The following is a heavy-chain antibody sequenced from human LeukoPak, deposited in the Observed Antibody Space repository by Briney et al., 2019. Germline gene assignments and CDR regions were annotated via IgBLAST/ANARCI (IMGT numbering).Heavy chain of an antibody. CDR2: ISSSSSYI. Sequence: GGSLRLSCAASGFTFSSYSMNWVRQAPGKGLEWVSSISSSSSYIYYADSVKGRFTISRDNAKNSLFLQMNSLRAEDTAVYYCARVRGATTLDYWGQGTLVTVSS. D-gene: IGHD5-12*01. V-gene: IGHV3-21*01. CDR3: ARVRGATTLDY. J-gene: IGHJ4*02. CDR1: GFTFSSYS.